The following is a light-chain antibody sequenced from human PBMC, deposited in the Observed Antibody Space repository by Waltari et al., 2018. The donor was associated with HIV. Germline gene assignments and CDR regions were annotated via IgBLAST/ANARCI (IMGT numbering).Light chain of an antibody. CDR1: SSELGGYNY. V-gene: IGLV2-8*01. J-gene: IGLJ3*02. Sequence: QSALTPPPSASGSPGQSVTISCTGTSSELGGYNYVSWYQQYPGKAPKVMIHEVNKRPSGVPDRFSGSKSGNTASLTVSGLQAEDEAYYYCSSYAGSNSWVFGGGTKLTVL. CDR2: EVN. CDR3: SSYAGSNSWV.